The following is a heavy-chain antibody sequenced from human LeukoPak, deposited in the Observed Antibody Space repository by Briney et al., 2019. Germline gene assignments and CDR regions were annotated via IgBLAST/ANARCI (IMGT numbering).Heavy chain of an antibody. CDR3: ARGRGEVLWFGELLSNPYYFDY. D-gene: IGHD3-10*01. Sequence: SETLSLTCTVSGYSISSGYYWGWIRQPPGKGLEWIGSIYHSGSTYYNPSLKSRVTISVDTSKNQFSLKLSSVTAADTAVYYCARGRGEVLWFGELLSNPYYFDYWGQGTLVTVSS. J-gene: IGHJ4*02. V-gene: IGHV4-38-2*02. CDR2: IYHSGST. CDR1: GYSISSGYY.